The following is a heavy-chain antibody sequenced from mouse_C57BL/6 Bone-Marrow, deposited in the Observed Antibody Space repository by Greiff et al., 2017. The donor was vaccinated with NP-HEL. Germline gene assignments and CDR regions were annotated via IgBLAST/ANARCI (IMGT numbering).Heavy chain of an antibody. CDR1: GYAFTNYL. D-gene: IGHD1-1*01. Sequence: QVQLQQSGAELVRPGTSVKVSCKASGYAFTNYLIEWVKQRPGQGLEWIGVINPGSGGTNYNEKFKGKATLTADKSSSTAYMQLSSLTSEDSAVYFCARLGYYGSSSFYAMDYWGQGTSVTVSS. J-gene: IGHJ4*01. CDR3: ARLGYYGSSSFYAMDY. V-gene: IGHV1-54*01. CDR2: INPGSGGT.